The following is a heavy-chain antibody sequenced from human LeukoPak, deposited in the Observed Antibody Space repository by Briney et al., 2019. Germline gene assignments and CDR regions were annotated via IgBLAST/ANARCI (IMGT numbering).Heavy chain of an antibody. J-gene: IGHJ5*02. CDR1: GFTFSDYY. CDR3: ANLRPSLFDP. D-gene: IGHD5/OR15-5a*01. V-gene: IGHV3-11*01. CDR2: IRSSGSTI. Sequence: GGSLRLSCAASGFTFSDYYMSWIRQVPGKGLEWVSYIRSSGSTIYYADSVKGRFTISRDNSKNTLYLQMNSLRAEDTAVYYCANLRPSLFDPWGQGTLVTVSS.